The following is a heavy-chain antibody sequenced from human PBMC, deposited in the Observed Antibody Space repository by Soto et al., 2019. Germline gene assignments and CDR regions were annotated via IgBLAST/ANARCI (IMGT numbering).Heavy chain of an antibody. CDR1: GYTFNSFG. J-gene: IGHJ5*02. D-gene: IGHD6-19*01. CDR3: ARDGPYSSAWFQP. Sequence: QVQLVQSGAEVKKPGASVKVSCKASGYTFNSFGISWVRQAPGQGLEWMGWISGNNGNTNYAQKFQGRVTMTTDTSTSTAYMVVRSLRSDYTAVYYCARDGPYSSAWFQPWGQGTRVTVSS. CDR2: ISGNNGNT. V-gene: IGHV1-18*01.